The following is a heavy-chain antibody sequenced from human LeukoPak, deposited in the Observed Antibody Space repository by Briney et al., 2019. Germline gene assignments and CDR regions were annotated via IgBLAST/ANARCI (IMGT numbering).Heavy chain of an antibody. CDR3: AKEDTAMVTGFDY. CDR2: ISGSGGST. Sequence: QAGGSLRLSCAASGFSVSSKYMSWVRQAPGKGLEWVSAISGSGGSTYYADSVKGRFTISRDNSKNTLYLQMNSLRAEDTAVYYCAKEDTAMVTGFDYWGQGTLVTVSS. V-gene: IGHV3-23*01. J-gene: IGHJ4*02. D-gene: IGHD5-18*01. CDR1: GFSVSSKY.